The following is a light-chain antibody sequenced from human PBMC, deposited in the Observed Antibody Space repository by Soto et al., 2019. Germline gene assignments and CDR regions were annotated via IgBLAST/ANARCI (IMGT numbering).Light chain of an antibody. CDR1: QSVSGN. J-gene: IGKJ1*01. Sequence: IVMTQSPATVSASPGERVTLSCRASQSVSGNVAWYQQKPGQPPRLLVYGASTTATDIPARFFGSGSETEFTLTITRLQSEDFGTYYCQQFNTWHRTFGQGTKVDIK. CDR2: GAS. CDR3: QQFNTWHRT. V-gene: IGKV3-15*01.